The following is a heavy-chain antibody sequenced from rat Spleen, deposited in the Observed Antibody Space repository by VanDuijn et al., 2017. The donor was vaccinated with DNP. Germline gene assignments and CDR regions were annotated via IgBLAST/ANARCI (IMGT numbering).Heavy chain of an antibody. CDR2: IMYDGSSS. CDR1: GVTFSDYA. V-gene: IGHV5S10*01. CDR3: TTTNNWFAY. Sequence: EVQLVESGGGLVQPGRSLKLSCAAAGVTFSDYAMAWVRQSPKKSLEWVATIMYDGSSSYYRDSVKGRFTISRDNVKNTLYLQMNNLRSEDTATYYCTTTNNWFAYWGQGTLVTVSS. J-gene: IGHJ3*01.